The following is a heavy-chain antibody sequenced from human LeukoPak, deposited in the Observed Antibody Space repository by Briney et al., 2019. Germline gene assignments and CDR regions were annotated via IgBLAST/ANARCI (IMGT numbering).Heavy chain of an antibody. CDR2: IKEDGSEK. Sequence: GGSLRLSCAASGFSFGSYWMSWVRQAPGKGLEWVANIKEDGSEKNYVDSVKGRFTISRDNAKNSLYLQMNSLRAEDTAVYYCARKDSSPRTFDYWGQGTLVTVSS. CDR1: GFSFGSYW. J-gene: IGHJ4*02. D-gene: IGHD3-22*01. V-gene: IGHV3-7*01. CDR3: ARKDSSPRTFDY.